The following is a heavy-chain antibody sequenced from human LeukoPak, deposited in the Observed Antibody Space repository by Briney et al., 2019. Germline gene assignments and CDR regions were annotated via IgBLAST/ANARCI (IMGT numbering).Heavy chain of an antibody. J-gene: IGHJ4*02. CDR2: ISSSGSTI. D-gene: IGHD3-16*01. V-gene: IGHV3-48*03. CDR1: GFTFSSYE. Sequence: GGSLRLSCAASGFTFSSYEMNWVRQAPGKGLEWVSYISSSGSTIYYADSVKGRFTISRDNAKNSLYLQMNSLRAEDTAVYYCAKEVGRVKYFDYWGQGTLVTVSS. CDR3: AKEVGRVKYFDY.